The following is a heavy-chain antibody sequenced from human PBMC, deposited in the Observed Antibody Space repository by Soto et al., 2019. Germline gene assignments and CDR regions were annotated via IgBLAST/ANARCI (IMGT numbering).Heavy chain of an antibody. D-gene: IGHD1-1*01. CDR2: ISAHNGNT. Sequence: QVHLVQSGAEVKKPGASVKVSCKGSGYAFTTYGITWVRQAPGKGLEWMGWISAHNGNTNYAQKPQGRVTVTRDTSTRTAYMELRSLRSDDTAGYYCARGGYGDYWGQGALVTVSS. V-gene: IGHV1-18*01. CDR3: ARGGYGDY. CDR1: GYAFTTYG. J-gene: IGHJ4*02.